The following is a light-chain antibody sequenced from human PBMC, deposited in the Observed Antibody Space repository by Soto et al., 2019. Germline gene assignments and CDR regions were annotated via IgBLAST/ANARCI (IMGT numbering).Light chain of an antibody. J-gene: IGLJ1*01. CDR2: DVS. Sequence: QSVLTQPASVSGSPGQSIATSCTGTSSDVGGYNYVSWYQQHPGKAPKLMVYDVSNRPSGVSNRFSGSKSGNTASLTISGLQAEDEADYYCSSYTSSSTYGFGTGTKVTVL. V-gene: IGLV2-14*01. CDR3: SSYTSSSTYG. CDR1: SSDVGGYNY.